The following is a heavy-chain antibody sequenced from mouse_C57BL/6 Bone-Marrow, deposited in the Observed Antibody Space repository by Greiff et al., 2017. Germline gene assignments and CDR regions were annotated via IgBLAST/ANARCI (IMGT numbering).Heavy chain of an antibody. J-gene: IGHJ3*01. D-gene: IGHD4-1*02. CDR1: GYTFTSYW. CDR2: IDPSDSYT. V-gene: IGHV1-50*01. Sequence: QVQLQQPGAELVKPGASVKLSCKASGYTFTSYWMQWVKQRPGQGLEWIGEIDPSDSYTNYNQKFKGKATLTVDTSSSTAYMQLSSLTSEDSAVYYCASNWDWFAYWGQWTLVTVSA. CDR3: ASNWDWFAY.